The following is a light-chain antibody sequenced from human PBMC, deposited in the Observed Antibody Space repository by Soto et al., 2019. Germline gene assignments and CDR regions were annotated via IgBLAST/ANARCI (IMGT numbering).Light chain of an antibody. V-gene: IGKV1-9*01. CDR2: TAS. CDR1: QGITSF. CDR3: QQLNSYPLT. J-gene: IGKJ4*01. Sequence: DIQLTQSPSFLSASVGDRVSITCRASQGITSFLAWYQQIPGKAPKLLIYTASTLQSGVPPRFSGSGSGTGFTLTISSLQPEDFGTYYCQQLNSYPLTFGGGTRVAIK.